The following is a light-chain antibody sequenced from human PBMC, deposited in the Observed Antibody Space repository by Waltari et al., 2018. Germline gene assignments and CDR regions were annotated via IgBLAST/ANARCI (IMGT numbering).Light chain of an antibody. CDR2: DVS. CDR3: SSYIDSSTLEL. Sequence: QSALTQPASVSGSPGQSITISCTGTSSDIGGYNYVSWYQQVPGKAPKLIIYDVSNRPSGVSSRFSGSKSDNTASLTISGLQAEDEANYYCSSYIDSSTLELFGGGTSLTVL. J-gene: IGLJ2*01. V-gene: IGLV2-14*03. CDR1: SSDIGGYNY.